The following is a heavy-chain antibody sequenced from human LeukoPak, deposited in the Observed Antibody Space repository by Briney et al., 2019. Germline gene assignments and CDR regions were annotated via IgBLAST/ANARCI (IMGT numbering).Heavy chain of an antibody. CDR1: GGSFSGYY. Sequence: SETLSLTCAVYGGSFSGYYWSWIRQPPGKGLEWVGEINHSGSTNYNPSLKSRVTISVDTSKNQFSLKLSSVTAADTAVYYCARHYPRKLGYCSGGSCYSVSRSLDYWGQGTLVTVSS. CDR2: INHSGST. CDR3: ARHYPRKLGYCSGGSCYSVSRSLDY. D-gene: IGHD2-15*01. V-gene: IGHV4-34*01. J-gene: IGHJ4*02.